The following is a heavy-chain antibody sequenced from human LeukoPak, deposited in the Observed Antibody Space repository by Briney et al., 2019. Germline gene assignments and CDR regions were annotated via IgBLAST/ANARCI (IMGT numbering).Heavy chain of an antibody. Sequence: SETLSLTCAVYGGSFSGYYWSWVRQPPGKGLEWIGEINHGGSTNYSPSLKSRVTISADTSKNHFSLRLSSVTAADTAVYYCARGRGRSGWRQGDCWGQGTLVTVPS. D-gene: IGHD6-19*01. J-gene: IGHJ4*02. CDR3: ARGRGRSGWRQGDC. V-gene: IGHV4-34*01. CDR1: GGSFSGYY. CDR2: INHGGST.